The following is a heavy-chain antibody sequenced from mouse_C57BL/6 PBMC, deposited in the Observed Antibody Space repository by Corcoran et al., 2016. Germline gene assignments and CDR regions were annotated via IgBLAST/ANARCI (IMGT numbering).Heavy chain of an antibody. D-gene: IGHD1-1*01. CDR2: INTYSGVP. Sequence: QIQLVQSGPELKKPGETVKISCKASGYTFTTYGMSWVKQAPGKGLKWMGWINTYSGVPTYADDFKGRFVFSLETSASTAYLQINNLKNEDTATYFCARRIAVVDWYFDVWGTGTTVTVSS. J-gene: IGHJ1*03. V-gene: IGHV9-3*01. CDR3: ARRIAVVDWYFDV. CDR1: GYTFTTYG.